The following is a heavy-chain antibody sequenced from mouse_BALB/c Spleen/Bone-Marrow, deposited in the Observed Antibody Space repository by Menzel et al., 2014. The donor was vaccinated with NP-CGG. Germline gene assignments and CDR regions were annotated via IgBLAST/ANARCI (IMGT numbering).Heavy chain of an antibody. J-gene: IGHJ4*01. D-gene: IGHD2-4*01. CDR3: ARHYYEYDGVTDY. V-gene: IGHV1-14*01. Sequence: VQLQQSGPELVRPGASVKMSCKASGYTFTSYVMHWVKQKPGQGLEWMGYIIPYNDDTNYNGKFKGKATLTLDKSSSTAYMELSSLSSEDSAVYYCARHYYEYDGVTDYWGQGTSVTVSS. CDR1: GYTFTSYV. CDR2: IIPYNDDT.